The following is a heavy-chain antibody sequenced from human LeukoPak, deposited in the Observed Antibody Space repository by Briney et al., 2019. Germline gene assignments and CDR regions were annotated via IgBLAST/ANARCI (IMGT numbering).Heavy chain of an antibody. Sequence: HAGGSLRLSCAASGFTLSSYVMHWVRQAPGKGLEWVAVIRYDGGNKYYADSVKGRFTISRDNSKNTLYLQMNSLRAEDTAIYYCAKDQGFGDPPSDYWGQGTLVTVSS. D-gene: IGHD3-10*01. J-gene: IGHJ4*02. V-gene: IGHV3-33*06. CDR2: IRYDGGNK. CDR3: AKDQGFGDPPSDY. CDR1: GFTLSSYV.